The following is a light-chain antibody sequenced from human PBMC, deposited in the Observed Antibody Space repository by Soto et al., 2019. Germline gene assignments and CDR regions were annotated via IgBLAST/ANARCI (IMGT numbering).Light chain of an antibody. V-gene: IGKV1-12*01. J-gene: IGKJ4*01. CDR1: QAISDC. CDR3: QQDHSFPFT. CDR2: SAT. Sequence: DIQMTQSPSSVSASVGDRVTITCRASQAISDCLAWHQQKPGEAPKLLIYSATTLHSGVPSRFSGSGSGTEFTLTISTLQPEDFATYYCQQDHSFPFTFGGGTKLEIK.